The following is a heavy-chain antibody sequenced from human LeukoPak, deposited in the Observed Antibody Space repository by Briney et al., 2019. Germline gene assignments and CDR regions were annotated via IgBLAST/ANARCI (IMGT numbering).Heavy chain of an antibody. CDR2: ISGSGGST. J-gene: IGHJ4*02. CDR3: AKEGYYYVRYYFDY. Sequence: GGSLRLSCAASGFIFSSYGMSWVRQAPGEGLEWVSAISGSGGSTYYADSVKGRFTISRDNSKNTLYLQMNSLRAEDTAVYYCAKEGYYYVRYYFDYWGQGTLVTVSS. V-gene: IGHV3-23*01. D-gene: IGHD3-22*01. CDR1: GFIFSSYG.